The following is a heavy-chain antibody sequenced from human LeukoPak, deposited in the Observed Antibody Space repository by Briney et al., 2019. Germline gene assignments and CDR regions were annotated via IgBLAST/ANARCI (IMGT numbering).Heavy chain of an antibody. J-gene: IGHJ5*02. D-gene: IGHD3-3*01. CDR1: GYTFTGYY. CDR3: ARGQTYYDFWSGYIGSSFVNWFDP. V-gene: IGHV1-8*02. Sequence: ASVKVSCKASGYTFTGYYIHWVRQAPGQGLEWMGWMNPNSGNTGYAQKFQGRVTMTRNTSISTAYMELSSLRSEDTAVYYCARGQTYYDFWSGYIGSSFVNWFDPWGQGTLVTVSS. CDR2: MNPNSGNT.